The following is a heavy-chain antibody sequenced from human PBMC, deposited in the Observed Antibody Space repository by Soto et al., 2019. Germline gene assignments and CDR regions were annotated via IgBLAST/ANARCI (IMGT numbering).Heavy chain of an antibody. CDR2: VHYRGGT. CDR1: AGFFSGYS. D-gene: IGHD3-9*01. V-gene: IGHV4-34*01. Sequence: SETLSLTCGVNAGFFSGYSWTWIRQPPGKGLEWIGDVHYRGGTTYNPSLRSRATIEIDTSKSQFTLTLTSVTAADTALYYCARSYYNILTGYYTWGQGIQVTAPQ. J-gene: IGHJ5*02. CDR3: ARSYYNILTGYYT.